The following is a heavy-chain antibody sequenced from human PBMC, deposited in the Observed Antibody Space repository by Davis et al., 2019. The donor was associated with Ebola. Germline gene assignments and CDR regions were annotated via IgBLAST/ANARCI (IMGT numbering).Heavy chain of an antibody. J-gene: IGHJ6*02. V-gene: IGHV4-34*01. Sequence: SETLSLTCTIYGGSFSGYYWSWIRQPPGKGLEWLGEVSHSGYSNYNPSLKSRITISVDTSKNQFSLRLTSVSAADTAVYYCARGQTYGSMVYGLDVWGQGTKVTVSS. CDR3: ARGQTYGSMVYGLDV. CDR1: GGSFSGYY. CDR2: VSHSGYS. D-gene: IGHD3-10*01.